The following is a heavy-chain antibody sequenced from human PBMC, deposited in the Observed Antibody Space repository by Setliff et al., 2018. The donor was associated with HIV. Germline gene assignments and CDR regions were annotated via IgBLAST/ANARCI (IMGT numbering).Heavy chain of an antibody. Sequence: GGSLRLSCAASGFTFSSYEMNWVRQAPGKGLEWVSYISTSGSTIYYADSVKARFTVSRDNDKNSLYLQMNNMRAEDTAVYYCAMDTSLAYWGQGTLVTVSS. V-gene: IGHV3-48*03. CDR3: AMDTSLAY. CDR2: ISTSGSTI. J-gene: IGHJ4*02. D-gene: IGHD5-18*01. CDR1: GFTFSSYE.